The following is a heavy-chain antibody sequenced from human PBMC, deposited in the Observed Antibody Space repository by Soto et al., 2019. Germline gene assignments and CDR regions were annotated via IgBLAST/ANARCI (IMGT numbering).Heavy chain of an antibody. J-gene: IGHJ4*02. D-gene: IGHD3-3*01. CDR1: GGSFSGYY. Sequence: QVQLQQWGAGLLKPSETLSLTCAVYGGSFSGYYWSWIRQPPGKGLEWIGEINHRGSTNYNPSLKSRGTISVDTAKNQFSLKRSSVTAADTAVYYCARLGVVVLFDYWGQGTLVTVSS. CDR3: ARLGVVVLFDY. CDR2: INHRGST. V-gene: IGHV4-34*01.